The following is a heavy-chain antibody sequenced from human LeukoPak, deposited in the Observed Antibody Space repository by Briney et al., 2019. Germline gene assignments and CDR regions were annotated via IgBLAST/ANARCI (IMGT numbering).Heavy chain of an antibody. J-gene: IGHJ4*02. V-gene: IGHV3-72*01. CDR3: ARGMGGYCSGGSCYNLDY. CDR1: GFTFSDHY. D-gene: IGHD2-15*01. Sequence: GGSLRLSCAASGFTFSDHYMDWVRQAPGKGLEWVGRTRNKANSYTTEYAASVKGRFTISRDDSKNSLYLQMNSLKTEDTAVYYCARGMGGYCSGGSCYNLDYWGQGTLVTVSS. CDR2: TRNKANSYTT.